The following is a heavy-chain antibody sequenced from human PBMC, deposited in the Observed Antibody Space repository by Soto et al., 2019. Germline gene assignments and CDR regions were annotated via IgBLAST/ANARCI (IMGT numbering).Heavy chain of an antibody. J-gene: IGHJ4*02. Sequence: GGFXRLSCATSGFSFSHYWMHWVRQAPGKGLVWVSRISPDGRTTTYADSVKGRFTISRDNAKSTLYLQMNSLTVEDGAVYYCADSWLPTSYWGPGTLVTVSS. D-gene: IGHD3-10*01. CDR3: ADSWLPTSY. V-gene: IGHV3-74*01. CDR1: GFSFSHYW. CDR2: ISPDGRTT.